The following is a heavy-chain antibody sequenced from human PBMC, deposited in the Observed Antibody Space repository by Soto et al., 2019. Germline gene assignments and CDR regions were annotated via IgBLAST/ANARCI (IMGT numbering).Heavy chain of an antibody. CDR3: ARSGAGSGSYYMENPDY. J-gene: IGHJ4*02. D-gene: IGHD3-10*01. CDR1: GFTFSSYS. Sequence: EVQLVESGGGLVKPGGSLRLSCAASGFTFSSYSMNWVRQAPGKGLEWVSSISSSSSYIYYADSVKGRFTISRDNAKNSLYLQMNSLRAEDTAVYYCARSGAGSGSYYMENPDYWGQGTLVTVSS. CDR2: ISSSSSYI. V-gene: IGHV3-21*01.